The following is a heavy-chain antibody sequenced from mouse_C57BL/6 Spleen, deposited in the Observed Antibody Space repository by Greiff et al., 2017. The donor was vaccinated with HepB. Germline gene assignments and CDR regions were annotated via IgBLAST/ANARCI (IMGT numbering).Heavy chain of an antibody. CDR3: TTGYYGSSSAY. CDR2: IDPENGDT. V-gene: IGHV14-4*01. Sequence: EVKLQESGAELVRPGASVKLSCTASGFNIKDDYMHWVKQRPEQGLEWIGWIDPENGDTEYASKFQGKATITADTSSNTAYLQLSSLTSEDTAVYYCTTGYYGSSSAYWGQGTLVTVSA. J-gene: IGHJ3*01. D-gene: IGHD1-1*01. CDR1: GFNIKDDY.